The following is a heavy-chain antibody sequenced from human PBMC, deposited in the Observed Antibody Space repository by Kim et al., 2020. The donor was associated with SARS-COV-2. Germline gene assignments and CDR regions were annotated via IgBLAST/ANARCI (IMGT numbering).Heavy chain of an antibody. CDR1: GFTFSSYA. CDR2: ISYDGSNK. D-gene: IGHD1-26*01. V-gene: IGHV3-30-3*01. CDR3: ARDNLWEQMEDVDY. Sequence: GGSLRLSCAASGFTFSSYAMHWVRQAPGKGLEWVAVISYDGSNKYYADSVKGRFTISRDNSKNTLYLQMNSLRAEDTAVYYCARDNLWEQMEDVDYWGQGTLVTVST. J-gene: IGHJ4*02.